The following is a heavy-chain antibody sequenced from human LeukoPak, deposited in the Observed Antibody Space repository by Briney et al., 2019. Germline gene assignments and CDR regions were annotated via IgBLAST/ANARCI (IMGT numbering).Heavy chain of an antibody. CDR1: GFTVTNNY. D-gene: IGHD2-2*01. CDR3: ARGGGVVPAAPFDY. V-gene: IGHV3-23*01. CDR2: ISGSGGST. J-gene: IGHJ4*02. Sequence: GGSLRLSCAASGFTVTNNYMSWVRQAPGKGLEWVSAISGSGGSTYYADSVKGRFTISRDNSKNTLYLQMNSLRAEDTAVYYCARGGGVVPAAPFDYWGQGTLVTVSS.